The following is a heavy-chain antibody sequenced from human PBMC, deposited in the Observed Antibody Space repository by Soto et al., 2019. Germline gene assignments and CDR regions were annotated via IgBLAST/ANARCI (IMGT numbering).Heavy chain of an antibody. D-gene: IGHD5-18*01. J-gene: IGHJ4*02. CDR1: GYSFSDFY. CDR2: INPKSGGT. CDR3: ARQYIQMATSHFDF. V-gene: IGHV1-2*02. Sequence: GASVKVSCKASGYSFSDFYIHWVRQAPGQGLEWMGYINPKSGGTDYVQKLQGRVTLTRDTSSSTAYMQLSSLTSDDTAVYFCARQYIQMATSHFDFWGQGTQVTVS.